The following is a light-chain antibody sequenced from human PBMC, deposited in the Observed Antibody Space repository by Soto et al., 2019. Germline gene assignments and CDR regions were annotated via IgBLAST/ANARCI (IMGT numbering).Light chain of an antibody. CDR3: QQYNNYPRT. J-gene: IGKJ1*01. CDR1: ESIRTW. V-gene: IGKV1-5*01. Sequence: IHITQSPSTLSASIGNIVPTPCRASESIRTWLDWYQNNKGKAPKFVIYDASSLESGVPSRLRGSGYGTELTITISNMQNDDFETYLCQQYNNYPRTFGQGTKVDIK. CDR2: DAS.